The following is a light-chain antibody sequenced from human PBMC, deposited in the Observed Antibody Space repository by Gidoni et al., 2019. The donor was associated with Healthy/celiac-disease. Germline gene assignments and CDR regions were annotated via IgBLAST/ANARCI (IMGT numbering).Light chain of an antibody. CDR3: QQRSNWRT. CDR2: DAS. J-gene: IGKJ1*01. Sequence: EIVLTQSPATLSLSPGERATLSCRASQSVSSYLAWYQQNPGQAPRLLIYDASNRATGIPARFRGSGSGTDFTLTISSLEPEDFAVYYCQQRSNWRTFGQGTKVEIK. CDR1: QSVSSY. V-gene: IGKV3-11*01.